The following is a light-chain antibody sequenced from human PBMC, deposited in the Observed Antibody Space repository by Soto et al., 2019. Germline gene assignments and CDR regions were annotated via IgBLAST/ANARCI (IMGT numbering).Light chain of an antibody. Sequence: QSVLTQPASVSGSPGQSITISCTGTSSDIGAYNFVSWYQQHPGKAPKLMLYDVNIRPSGVSNRFSGSKSGNTASLTISGIQAEDEADYYCNSWTTSTHMIFGGGTKLTVL. CDR3: NSWTTSTHMI. CDR2: DVN. CDR1: SSDIGAYNF. V-gene: IGLV2-14*03. J-gene: IGLJ2*01.